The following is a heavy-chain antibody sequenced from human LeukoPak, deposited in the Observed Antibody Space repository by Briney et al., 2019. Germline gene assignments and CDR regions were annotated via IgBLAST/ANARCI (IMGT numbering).Heavy chain of an antibody. V-gene: IGHV4-39*01. D-gene: IGHD4-23*01. Sequence: PSETLSLTCTASVGSITSSSYYWGWIRQPPGKGLEWIGTIYYRGSTYYNPSLRSRVSISVDTSKNQFSLRLTSVTATDTAVYYCARQGDGGRAFDYWGQGILVTVSS. CDR1: VGSITSSSYY. CDR2: IYYRGST. CDR3: ARQGDGGRAFDY. J-gene: IGHJ4*02.